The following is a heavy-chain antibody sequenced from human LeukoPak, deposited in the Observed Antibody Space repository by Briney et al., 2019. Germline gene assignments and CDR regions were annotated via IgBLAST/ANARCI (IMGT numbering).Heavy chain of an antibody. CDR2: VYYSRST. Sequence: GSLRLSCAASGFTFSNYWMSWVRQPPGKGLEWIGSVYYSRSTYYDPCLKSRVSILVDTSKNQFSLRLKSVTAADTAVFYCARVMAATPLDYFDYWGQGTLVTVSS. V-gene: IGHV4-39*07. CDR1: GFTFSNYW. J-gene: IGHJ4*02. CDR3: ARVMAATPLDYFDY. D-gene: IGHD5-24*01.